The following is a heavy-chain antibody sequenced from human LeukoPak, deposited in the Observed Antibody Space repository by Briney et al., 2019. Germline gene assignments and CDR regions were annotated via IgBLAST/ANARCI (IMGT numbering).Heavy chain of an antibody. CDR3: AREGPATVTTQEYYFDY. CDR1: GFTFSSYA. J-gene: IGHJ4*02. D-gene: IGHD4-4*01. Sequence: GGSLRLSCAASGFTFSSYAMSWVRQAPGKGLEWVAVISYDGSNKYYADSVKGRFTISRDNSKNTLYLQMNSLRAEDTAVYYCAREGPATVTTQEYYFDYWGQGTLVTVSS. V-gene: IGHV3-30-3*01. CDR2: ISYDGSNK.